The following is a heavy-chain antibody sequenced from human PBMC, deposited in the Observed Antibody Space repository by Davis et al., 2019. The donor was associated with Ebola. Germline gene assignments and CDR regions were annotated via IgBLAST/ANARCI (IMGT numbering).Heavy chain of an antibody. Sequence: GESLKTPCAASGFTFSSYSMNWVRQAPGKGMEWVSYISSSSSTIYYADSVKGRFTISRDNAKNSLYLQMNSLRAEDTAVYYCAGGLIDYWGQGTLVTVSS. D-gene: IGHD3-16*01. CDR1: GFTFSSYS. V-gene: IGHV3-48*04. J-gene: IGHJ4*02. CDR2: ISSSSSTI. CDR3: AGGLIDY.